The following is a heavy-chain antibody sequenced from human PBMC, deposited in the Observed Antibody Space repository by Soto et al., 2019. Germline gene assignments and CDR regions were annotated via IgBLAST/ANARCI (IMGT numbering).Heavy chain of an antibody. V-gene: IGHV1-46*03. J-gene: IGHJ4*02. Sequence: ASVKVSCKASGYTFSSYYMHWVRQAPGQGLEWVGLINPSGVSTNYAQKLQGRVTMTRDTSTSTVYLELSSLSSEDTAVYYCARASVSGRRFDYWGQGTLVTVSS. CDR2: INPSGVST. CDR1: GYTFSSYY. D-gene: IGHD4-4*01. CDR3: ARASVSGRRFDY.